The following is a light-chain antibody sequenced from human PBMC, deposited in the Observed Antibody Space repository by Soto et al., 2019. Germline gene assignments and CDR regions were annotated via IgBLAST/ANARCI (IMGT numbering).Light chain of an antibody. J-gene: IGKJ4*01. CDR1: QTVSTY. CDR2: GAS. CDR3: QQRYNWLT. Sequence: IVFTQSPATLSLSPGERATLSCRARQTVSTYLSWYQHKPGQAPRLLIYGASNRATGIPARFSGSGSGTDFTLTISXLEPEDSAVYYCQQRYNWLTFGGGTKVDIK. V-gene: IGKV3-11*01.